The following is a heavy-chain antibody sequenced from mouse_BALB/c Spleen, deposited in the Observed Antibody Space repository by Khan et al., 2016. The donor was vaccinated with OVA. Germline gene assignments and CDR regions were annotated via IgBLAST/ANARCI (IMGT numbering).Heavy chain of an antibody. V-gene: IGHV5-9-3*01. J-gene: IGHJ4*01. CDR1: GFTFSTYA. D-gene: IGHD2-2*01. Sequence: EVELVESGGGLVKPGGSLTLSCSASGFTFSTYAMSWVRQTPEKRLEWVATISSGGHYTFYPDSVKGRFTISRDNAEITLDLQMSSLTSEDTAMYYCARSLVDYHAIDYWGQGTSVTVSS. CDR3: ARSLVDYHAIDY. CDR2: ISSGGHYT.